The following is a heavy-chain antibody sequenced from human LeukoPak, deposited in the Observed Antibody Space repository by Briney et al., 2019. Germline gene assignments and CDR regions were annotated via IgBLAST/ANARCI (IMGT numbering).Heavy chain of an antibody. CDR1: GGSISSSNW. CDR2: IYHSGST. J-gene: IGHJ4*02. V-gene: IGHV4-4*02. CDR3: ARPSAEELGRYYFDY. Sequence: SETLSLTCAVSGGSISSSNWWSWVRQPPGKGLEWIGEIYHSGSTNYNPSLKSRVTISVDKSKNQFSLKLSSVTAADTAVYYCARPSAEELGRYYFDYWGQGTLVTVSS. D-gene: IGHD1-7*01.